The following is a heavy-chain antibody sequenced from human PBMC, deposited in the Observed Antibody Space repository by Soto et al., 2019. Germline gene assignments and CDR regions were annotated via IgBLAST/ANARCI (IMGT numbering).Heavy chain of an antibody. V-gene: IGHV3-23*01. J-gene: IGHJ3*02. CDR2: ISGSGGST. Sequence: EVQLLESGGGLVQPGGSLRLSCAASGFTFSTYAMSWVRQAPGKGLVWVSAISGSGGSTFYADSVKGRFTISRHNSMNTLYLQMNSLRTEDTAVYYCAHPRGFGVFDAYDIWGQGTMVTVSS. CDR3: AHPRGFGVFDAYDI. D-gene: IGHD3-10*01. CDR1: GFTFSTYA.